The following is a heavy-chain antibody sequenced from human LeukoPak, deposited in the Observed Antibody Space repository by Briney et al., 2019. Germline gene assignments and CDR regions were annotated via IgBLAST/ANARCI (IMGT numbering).Heavy chain of an antibody. V-gene: IGHV3-30*18. CDR1: GFTFSNYG. CDR3: PKGAFRAATYTHFDY. J-gene: IGHJ4*02. Sequence: GGSLRLSCVASGFTFSNYGMHWVRQAPGKGLEWVAVISYDGSNKYYADSVKGRFTISRDNSKNTLYLQMNSLRGEDTAVYYCPKGAFRAATYTHFDYWGQGTLVTVSS. CDR2: ISYDGSNK. D-gene: IGHD2-15*01.